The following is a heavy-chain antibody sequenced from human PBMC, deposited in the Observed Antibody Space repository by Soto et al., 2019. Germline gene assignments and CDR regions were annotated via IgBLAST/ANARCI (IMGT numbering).Heavy chain of an antibody. CDR3: AKDQGYYSNYVPFDY. Sequence: GSLRLSCAASRCTLSSYAMSWVRKAPWKGLEWVSAISNSGGITYYADSVKGRFTISRDNSKNTLYLQMNSLRAEDTAVYYCAKDQGYYSNYVPFDYWGPGTLVTVSS. CDR1: RCTLSSYA. D-gene: IGHD4-4*01. J-gene: IGHJ4*02. CDR2: ISNSGGIT. V-gene: IGHV3-23*01.